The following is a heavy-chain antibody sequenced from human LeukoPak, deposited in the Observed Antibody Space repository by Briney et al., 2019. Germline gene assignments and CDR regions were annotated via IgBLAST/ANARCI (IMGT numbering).Heavy chain of an antibody. Sequence: SETLSLTCTVSGGSISSYYWSWIRQPPGKGLEWIGYIYTSASTNYNPSLKSRVTISVDTSKNQFSLKLSSVTAADTAVYYCARLAAGPTDYYYYYMDVWGKGTTVTVSS. D-gene: IGHD4-11*01. V-gene: IGHV4-4*09. CDR3: ARLAAGPTDYYYYYMDV. CDR1: GGSISSYY. CDR2: IYTSAST. J-gene: IGHJ6*03.